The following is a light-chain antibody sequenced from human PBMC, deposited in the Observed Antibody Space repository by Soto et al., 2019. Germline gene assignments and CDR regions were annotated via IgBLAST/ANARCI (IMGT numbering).Light chain of an antibody. CDR2: LGS. Sequence: IVLTQSPLSLPVTPGEPASISCMSNQSLLHSNGYNFLDWYLQKPGQSKQLLIYLGSSRSSGVPDRFSGSGSGTDFTLKIDRVEAEDVGTYYCMKGLQTPPTVGKGKRLEIK. CDR3: MKGLQTPPT. V-gene: IGKV2-28*01. J-gene: IGKJ5*01. CDR1: QSLLHSNGYNF.